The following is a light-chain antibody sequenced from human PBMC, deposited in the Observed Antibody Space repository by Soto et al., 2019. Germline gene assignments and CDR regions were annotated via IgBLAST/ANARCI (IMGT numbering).Light chain of an antibody. J-gene: IGKJ5*01. CDR3: QQSYGAPIT. CDR1: QTISSY. Sequence: IQMTQSPSSLSASVGDRVTITCRASQTISSYLNWYQQKPGKAPKLLIYDASSLQSGVPSRFSGSGSGTDFTLTVSSLQPEDFATYYCQQSYGAPITFGLGTRLEI. V-gene: IGKV1-39*01. CDR2: DAS.